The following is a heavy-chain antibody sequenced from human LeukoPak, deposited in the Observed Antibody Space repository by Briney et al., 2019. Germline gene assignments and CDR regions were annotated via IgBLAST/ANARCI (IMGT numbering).Heavy chain of an antibody. CDR3: ARHPRGYYFDY. D-gene: IGHD3-10*01. CDR2: IYYSGST. J-gene: IGHJ4*02. Sequence: PSETLSLTCTVAGGSISSSSYYWGWIRQPPGKGLEWIGSIYYSGSTYYNPSLKSRVTISVDTSKNQFSLKLSSVTAADTAVYYCARHPRGYYFDYWGQGTLVTVSS. CDR1: GGSISSSSYY. V-gene: IGHV4-39*01.